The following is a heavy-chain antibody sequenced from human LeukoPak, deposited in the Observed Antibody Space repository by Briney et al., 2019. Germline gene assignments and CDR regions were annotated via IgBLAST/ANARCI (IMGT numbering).Heavy chain of an antibody. V-gene: IGHV1-8*02. J-gene: IGHJ4*02. D-gene: IGHD3-22*01. CDR1: GYTFTSYY. CDR2: MNPNSGNT. CDR3: ARGLTMIVVAPGY. Sequence: GASVKVSCKASGYTFTSYYMHWVRQATGQGLEWMGWMNPNSGNTGYAQKFQGRVTMTRNTSISTAYMELSSLRSEDTAVYYCARGLTMIVVAPGYWGQGTLVTVSS.